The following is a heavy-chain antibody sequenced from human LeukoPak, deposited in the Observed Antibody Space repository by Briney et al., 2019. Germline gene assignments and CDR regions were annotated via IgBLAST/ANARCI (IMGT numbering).Heavy chain of an antibody. V-gene: IGHV4-34*01. CDR1: GGSFSGYY. J-gene: IGHJ4*02. D-gene: IGHD3-10*01. CDR3: ARDRGGSGSYYMIDY. CDR2: ITHSGST. Sequence: PSETLSLTCAVYGGSFSGYYWSWIRQPPGKGLEWIGEITHSGSTSYNPSLKSRVTISVDTSKNQFSLKLSSVTAADTAVYYCARDRGGSGSYYMIDYWGQGTLVTVSS.